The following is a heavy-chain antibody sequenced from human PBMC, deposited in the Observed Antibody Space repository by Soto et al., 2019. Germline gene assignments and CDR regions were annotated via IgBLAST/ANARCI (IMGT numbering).Heavy chain of an antibody. CDR1: GFTFSNYG. CDR2: LWHDGNNK. CDR3: AKLRGRGIFEY. D-gene: IGHD1-26*01. V-gene: IGHV3-33*06. J-gene: IGHJ4*02. Sequence: GGSLRLSCAASGFTFSNYGMHWVRQAPGKGLEWVAILWHDGNNKYYADSVRGRFIISRDNSKNRLYLQMNSLRVEDTALYYCAKLRGRGIFEYWGQGTMVTVSS.